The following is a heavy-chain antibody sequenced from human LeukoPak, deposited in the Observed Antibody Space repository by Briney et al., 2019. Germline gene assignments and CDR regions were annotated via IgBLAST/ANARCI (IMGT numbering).Heavy chain of an antibody. D-gene: IGHD2-15*01. J-gene: IGHJ4*02. CDR1: GFTFSSYG. Sequence: PGGSLRLSCAASGFTFSSYGMHWVRQAPGKGLEWVAVIWYDGSNKYYADSVKGRFTISRDNSKNTLYPQMNSLRAEDTAVYYRAKDGGYCSGGSCYSGVFVHYWGQGTLVTVSS. CDR2: IWYDGSNK. CDR3: AKDGGYCSGGSCYSGVFVHY. V-gene: IGHV3-33*06.